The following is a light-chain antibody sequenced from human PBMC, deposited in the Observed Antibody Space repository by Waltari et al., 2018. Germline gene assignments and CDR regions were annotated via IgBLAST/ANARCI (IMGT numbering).Light chain of an antibody. CDR2: DDS. V-gene: IGLV3-21*02. CDR3: QVWDSGSGHPHVV. CDR1: NIGSKS. J-gene: IGLJ2*01. Sequence: SYVLTQPPSVSVAPGQTASITCGGDNIGSKSVHWYQKKAGPAPVPVVHDDSDRPSGIPERLSGSNSGNTATLTISRVEAGDEADFYCQVWDSGSGHPHVVFGGGTRLTVL.